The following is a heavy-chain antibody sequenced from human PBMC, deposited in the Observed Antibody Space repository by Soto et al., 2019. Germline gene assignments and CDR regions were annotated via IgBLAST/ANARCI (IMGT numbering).Heavy chain of an antibody. J-gene: IGHJ4*02. Sequence: GGSLRLSCAASGFTFSSYSMNWVRQAPGKGLEWVSSISSSSSYIYYADSVKGRFTISRDNAKNSLYLQMNSLRAEDTAVYYCARGLRDVQYYYDSSGYQSITHLTEFDYWGQGTLVTVSS. CDR1: GFTFSSYS. CDR3: ARGLRDVQYYYDSSGYQSITHLTEFDY. V-gene: IGHV3-21*01. CDR2: ISSSSSYI. D-gene: IGHD3-22*01.